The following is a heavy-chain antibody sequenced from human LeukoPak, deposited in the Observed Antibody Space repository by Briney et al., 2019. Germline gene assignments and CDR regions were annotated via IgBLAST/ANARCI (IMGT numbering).Heavy chain of an antibody. D-gene: IGHD3-10*01. CDR3: AFGLGEGYYYMDV. V-gene: IGHV1-2*02. CDR2: INPDNGGT. J-gene: IGHJ6*03. CDR1: GYTFADYY. Sequence: ASVKVSCKASGYTFADYYMNWVRQAPGQGLEWMGWINPDNGGTNYAQKFQGRVIMTRDTSISTAYMELSSLRSEDTAVYYCAFGLGEGYYYMDVWGKGTTVTISS.